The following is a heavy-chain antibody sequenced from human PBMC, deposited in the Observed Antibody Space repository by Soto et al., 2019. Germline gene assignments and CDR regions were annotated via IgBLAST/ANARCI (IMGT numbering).Heavy chain of an antibody. CDR3: ARGMAVTGPYFDS. Sequence: SETLSLTCTVSGGSITSSSSFWGWIRQPPGKGLEWIGNINHSGSINYNPSLKSRVTISVDTSKNQFSLKLNSVTAADTAVYHCARGMAVTGPYFDSWGRGTLVTISS. J-gene: IGHJ4*02. V-gene: IGHV4-39*07. CDR2: INHSGSI. CDR1: GGSITSSSSF. D-gene: IGHD6-19*01.